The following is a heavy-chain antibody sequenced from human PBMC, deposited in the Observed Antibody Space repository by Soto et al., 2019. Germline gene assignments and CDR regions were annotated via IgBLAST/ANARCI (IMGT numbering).Heavy chain of an antibody. CDR3: ASPITMVRGVPHDY. D-gene: IGHD3-10*01. J-gene: IGHJ4*02. V-gene: IGHV3-30*03. CDR2: ISYDGSNK. CDR1: GFTFSSHG. Sequence: PGGSLRLSCAASGFTFSSHGMHWVRQAPGKGLEWVAVISYDGSNKYYADSVKGRFTISRDNSKNTLYLQMNSLRAEDTAVYYCASPITMVRGVPHDYWGQGTLVTVSS.